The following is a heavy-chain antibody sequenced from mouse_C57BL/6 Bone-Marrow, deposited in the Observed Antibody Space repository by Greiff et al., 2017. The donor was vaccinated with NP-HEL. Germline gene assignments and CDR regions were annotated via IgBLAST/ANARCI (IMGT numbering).Heavy chain of an antibody. J-gene: IGHJ1*03. CDR2: ISDGGSYT. CDR1: GFTFSSYA. CDR3: ARDLTGLLPYWYFDV. D-gene: IGHD2-3*01. Sequence: DVKLVESGGGLVKPGGSLKLSCAASGFTFSSYAMSWVRQTPEKRLEWVATISDGGSYTYYPDNVKGRFTISRDNAKNNLYLQMSHLKSEDTAMYYCARDLTGLLPYWYFDVWGTGTTVTVSS. V-gene: IGHV5-4*01.